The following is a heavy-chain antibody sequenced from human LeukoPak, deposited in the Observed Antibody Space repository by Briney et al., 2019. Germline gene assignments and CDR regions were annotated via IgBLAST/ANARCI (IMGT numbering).Heavy chain of an antibody. D-gene: IGHD1-7*01. J-gene: IGHJ4*02. CDR3: AKGITGTTASGVDY. CDR2: ISWNSGSI. CDR1: GFTFDDYA. Sequence: GGSLRLSCAASGFTFDDYAVHWVRQAPGKGLEWVSGISWNSGSIGYADSVKGRFTISRDNAKNSLYLQMNSLRAEDMALYYCAKGITGTTASGVDYWGQGTLVTVSS. V-gene: IGHV3-9*03.